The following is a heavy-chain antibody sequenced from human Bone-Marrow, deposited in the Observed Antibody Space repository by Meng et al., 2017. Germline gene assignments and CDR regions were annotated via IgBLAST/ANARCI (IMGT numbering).Heavy chain of an antibody. V-gene: IGHV2-5*01. CDR3: AHRDSSSWYVNYFDY. D-gene: IGHD6-13*01. Sequence: HITLKESCPTLVTPTQTLTLTCTFSGLSLSTSGVGVGWIRQPPGKALEWLALIYWNDDKRYSPSLKSRLTITKDTSKNQVVLTMTNMDPVDTATYYCAHRDSSSWYVNYFDYWGQGTLVTVSS. CDR1: GLSLSTSGVG. J-gene: IGHJ4*02. CDR2: IYWNDDK.